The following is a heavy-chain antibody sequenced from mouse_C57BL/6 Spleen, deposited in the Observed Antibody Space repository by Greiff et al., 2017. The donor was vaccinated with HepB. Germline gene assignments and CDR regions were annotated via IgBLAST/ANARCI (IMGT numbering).Heavy chain of an antibody. CDR2: IYPGSGNT. CDR3: ARRGINSPITTVVARYFDV. Sequence: VQLQQSGAELVRPGASVKLSCKASGYTFTDYYINWVKQRPGQGLEWIARIYPGSGNTYYNEKFKGKATLTAEKSSSTAYMQLSSLTSEDSAVYFCARRGINSPITTVVARYFDVWGTGTTVTVSS. CDR1: GYTFTDYY. J-gene: IGHJ1*03. D-gene: IGHD1-1*01. V-gene: IGHV1-76*01.